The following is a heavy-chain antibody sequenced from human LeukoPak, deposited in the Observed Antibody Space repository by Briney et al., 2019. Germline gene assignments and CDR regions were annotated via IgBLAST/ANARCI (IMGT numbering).Heavy chain of an antibody. CDR1: GGSISSYY. V-gene: IGHV4-59*01. Sequence: SETLPLTCTVSGGSISSYYWSWIRQPPGKGLEWIGYIYYSGSTNYNPSLKSRVTISVDTSKNQFSLKLSSVTAADTAVYYCASAQYSSGWYSNYYYMDVWGKGTTVTISS. CDR2: IYYSGST. CDR3: ASAQYSSGWYSNYYYMDV. D-gene: IGHD6-19*01. J-gene: IGHJ6*03.